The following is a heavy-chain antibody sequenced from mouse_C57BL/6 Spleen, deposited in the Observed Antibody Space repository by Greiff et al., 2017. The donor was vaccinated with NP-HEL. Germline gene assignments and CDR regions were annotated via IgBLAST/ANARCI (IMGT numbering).Heavy chain of an antibody. D-gene: IGHD2-4*01. CDR2: IYPGDGDT. CDR3: AREGLRRKYFDV. CDR1: GYAFSSYW. Sequence: QVQLQQSGAELVKPGASVKISCKASGYAFSSYWMNWVKQRPGKGLEWIGQIYPGDGDTNYNGKFKGKATLTADKSSSTAYMQLSSLTSEDSAVYFCAREGLRRKYFDVWGTGTTVTVSS. V-gene: IGHV1-80*01. J-gene: IGHJ1*03.